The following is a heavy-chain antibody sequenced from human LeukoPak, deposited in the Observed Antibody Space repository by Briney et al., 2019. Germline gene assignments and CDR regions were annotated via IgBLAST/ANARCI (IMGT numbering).Heavy chain of an antibody. J-gene: IGHJ4*02. Sequence: PSETLSLTCSVSGDSISGHYWSWIRQPAGKGLEWVGRIHSSGSTDYNPSLKSRVTLSVDTSNNQFPLRVNPVTAADTAVYHCAGGPVTTFFWGQGALVTVSS. V-gene: IGHV4-4*07. CDR3: AGGPVTTFF. CDR2: IHSSGST. D-gene: IGHD4-17*01. CDR1: GDSISGHY.